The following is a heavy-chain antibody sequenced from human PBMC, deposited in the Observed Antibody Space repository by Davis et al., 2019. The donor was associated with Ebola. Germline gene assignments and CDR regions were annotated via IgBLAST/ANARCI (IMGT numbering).Heavy chain of an antibody. CDR2: IKSDGAYT. Sequence: PGGSLRLSCEASGFTFSNYWMHWVPQAPGEGLVWVSRIKSDGAYTTYADSVKGRFTISRDNAKNSLYLQLNSLRAEDTAVYYCARARTYYYGMDVWGQGTTVTVSS. CDR1: GFTFSNYW. CDR3: ARARTYYYGMDV. J-gene: IGHJ6*02. V-gene: IGHV3-74*01. D-gene: IGHD3/OR15-3a*01.